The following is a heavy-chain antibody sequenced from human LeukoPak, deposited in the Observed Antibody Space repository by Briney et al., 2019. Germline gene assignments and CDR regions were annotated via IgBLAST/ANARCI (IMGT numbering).Heavy chain of an antibody. CDR3: ARGSNYYDSSGYYHLAEYFQY. V-gene: IGHV1-18*01. CDR2: ISAYNGNT. Sequence: ASVKVSCQASGYTFTSYGISWVRQAPGQGLEWMGWISAYNGNTNYAQKFQGRVTITTDESTSTAYMELSSLRSEDTAVYYCARGSNYYDSSGYYHLAEYFQYWGQGTLVTVSS. J-gene: IGHJ1*01. D-gene: IGHD3-22*01. CDR1: GYTFTSYG.